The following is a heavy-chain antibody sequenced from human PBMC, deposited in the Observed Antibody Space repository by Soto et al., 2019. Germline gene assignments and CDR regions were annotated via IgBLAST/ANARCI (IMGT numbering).Heavy chain of an antibody. D-gene: IGHD3-10*01. CDR2: ISGSGGST. Sequence: GGSLRLSCAASGFTFSSYAMSWVRQAPGKGLEWVSAISGSGGSTYYADSAKGRFTISRDNSKNTLYLQMNSLRAEDTAVYYCAKQGRNYGSGSYFSYYYYGMDVWGQGTTVTVSS. CDR1: GFTFSSYA. V-gene: IGHV3-23*01. CDR3: AKQGRNYGSGSYFSYYYYGMDV. J-gene: IGHJ6*02.